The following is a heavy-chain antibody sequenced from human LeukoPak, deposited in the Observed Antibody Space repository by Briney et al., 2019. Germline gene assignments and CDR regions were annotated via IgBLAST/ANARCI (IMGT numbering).Heavy chain of an antibody. CDR2: IYYSGST. J-gene: IGHJ4*02. D-gene: IGHD2-2*01. CDR1: GGSISSVSYY. CDR3: ARHGRGYCSSTSCYAGANFDY. V-gene: IGHV4-39*01. Sequence: SETLSLTCTVSGGSISSVSYYWGWIRQPPGKGLEWIGSIYYSGSTYYNPSLKSRVTMSADTSKNQFSLKLSSVTAADTAVYYCARHGRGYCSSTSCYAGANFDYWGQGTLVTVSS.